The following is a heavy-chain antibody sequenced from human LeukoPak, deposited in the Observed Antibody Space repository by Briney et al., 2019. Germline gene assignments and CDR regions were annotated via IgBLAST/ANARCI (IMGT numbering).Heavy chain of an antibody. D-gene: IGHD2-2*01. V-gene: IGHV3-53*01. CDR1: GLNVTYNY. CDR2: FYSGGMT. J-gene: IGHJ6*03. Sequence: PGGSLRLSCAASGLNVTYNYMSWVRQAPGKGLEWLSVFYSGGMTYYADSVKGRFIISRDNSKSTLYLQMNRLRAEDTAVYYCYARPVLPAAFLPSGNYMDVWGKGTTVTVSS. CDR3: YARPVLPAAFLPSGNYMDV.